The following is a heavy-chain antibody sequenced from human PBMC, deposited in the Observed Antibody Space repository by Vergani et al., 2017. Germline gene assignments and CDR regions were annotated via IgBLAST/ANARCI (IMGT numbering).Heavy chain of an antibody. V-gene: IGHV3-33*01. CDR3: AGSGNCAHGVCYMTYYYYMDF. CDR1: GFTLSRHA. Sequence: QVELGESGGGVVQPGRSLRLSCAGSGFTLSRHAMHWVRQAPGKGLEGVAVIWYDGSKEYYADSVKGRFTIYRGNAKNTLYLQMNNLRAADMAVYYCAGSGNCAHGVCYMTYYYYMDFWGKGTAVTVSS. CDR2: IWYDGSKE. J-gene: IGHJ6*03. D-gene: IGHD2-8*01.